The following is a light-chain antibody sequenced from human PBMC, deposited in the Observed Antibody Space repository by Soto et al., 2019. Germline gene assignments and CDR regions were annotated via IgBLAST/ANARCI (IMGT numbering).Light chain of an antibody. CDR3: QQYGTSPRT. CDR1: QSVRNNY. CDR2: AAS. V-gene: IGKV3-20*01. J-gene: IGKJ1*01. Sequence: EIVLTQSPGTLSLSPGERATLSCRASQSVRNNYLAWYQQRPGQAPRLLIYAASSRATGIPDRFSGSGSGTDYTLTISRLEPEDFAVYYCQQYGTSPRTFGQGTKVEI.